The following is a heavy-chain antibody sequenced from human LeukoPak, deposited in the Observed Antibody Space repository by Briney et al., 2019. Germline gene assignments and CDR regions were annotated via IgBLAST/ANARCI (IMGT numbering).Heavy chain of an antibody. CDR1: GGTFSSYA. V-gene: IGHV1-69*04. CDR2: IIPILGIA. CDR3: ARELDPCSGGSCYSGVYFDY. D-gene: IGHD2-15*01. J-gene: IGHJ4*02. Sequence: ASVKVSCKASGGTFSSYAISWVRQAPGQGLEWMGRIIPILGIANYAQKFQGRVTITADKSTSTAYMELSSLRSEDTAVYYCARELDPCSGGSCYSGVYFDYWGQGTLVTVSS.